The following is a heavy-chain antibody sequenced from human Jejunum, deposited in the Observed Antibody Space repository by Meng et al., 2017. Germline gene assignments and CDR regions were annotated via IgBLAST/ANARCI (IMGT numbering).Heavy chain of an antibody. CDR3: ARDVIREAGLEDFDY. CDR1: GYTFTDYY. J-gene: IGHJ4*02. V-gene: IGHV1-46*01. Sequence: ASVKVSCKASGYTFTDYYIHWVRQAPGQGLEWMGLINANDGWTGYAQQFQGRVTLTRDTSTSTVYMDLSGLGSEDTALYYCARDVIREAGLEDFDYWGQGTLVTVSS. D-gene: IGHD3-16*01. CDR2: INANDGWT.